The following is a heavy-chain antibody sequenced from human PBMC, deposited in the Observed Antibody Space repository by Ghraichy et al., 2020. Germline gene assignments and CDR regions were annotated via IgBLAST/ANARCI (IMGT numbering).Heavy chain of an antibody. CDR1: GFTFSSYA. D-gene: IGHD2-2*02. CDR3: AKIHCLSFCYNDRDAFDI. Sequence: GGSLRLSCAASGFTFSSYAMTWVRQAPGKGLEWVSGISGSAGTTYYADSVKGRFTISRDNSKNTLFLQMNSLRADDTAVYYCAKIHCLSFCYNDRDAFDIWGQGALVTVS. J-gene: IGHJ3*02. CDR2: ISGSAGTT. V-gene: IGHV3-23*01.